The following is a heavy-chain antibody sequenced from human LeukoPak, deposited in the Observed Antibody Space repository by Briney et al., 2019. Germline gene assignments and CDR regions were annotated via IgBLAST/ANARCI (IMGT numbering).Heavy chain of an antibody. CDR2: INHSGNT. V-gene: IGHV4-34*01. Sequence: SETLSLTCAVYGGSFSGYYWSWMRQPPGKGLEWIGEINHSGNTNYNPSLKSRVTISVDTSKNQFSLKLSSVTAADTAVYYCARGRYGDYHYYMDVWGKGTTVTVSS. CDR1: GGSFSGYY. CDR3: ARGRYGDYHYYMDV. J-gene: IGHJ6*03. D-gene: IGHD4-17*01.